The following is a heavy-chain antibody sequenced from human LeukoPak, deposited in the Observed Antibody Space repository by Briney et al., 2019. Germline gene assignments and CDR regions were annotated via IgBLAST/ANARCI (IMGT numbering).Heavy chain of an antibody. CDR2: IYYSGTT. D-gene: IGHD3-3*01. Sequence: KPSETLSLTCTVSGGSISTLYWSWIRQRPGKGLEWIGYIYYSGTTNYNPSLKSRVTISVDMSKSRFSLTLSSVTAADTALYYCARHGPLYDIWSAQFYFDYWGQGTLVAVSS. J-gene: IGHJ4*02. CDR3: ARHGPLYDIWSAQFYFDY. CDR1: GGSISTLY. V-gene: IGHV4-59*08.